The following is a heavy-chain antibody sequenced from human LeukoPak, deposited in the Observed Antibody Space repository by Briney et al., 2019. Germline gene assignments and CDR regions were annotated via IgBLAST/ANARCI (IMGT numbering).Heavy chain of an antibody. J-gene: IGHJ4*02. CDR3: ATWGIAVAGTFDY. Sequence: PSETLSLTCTVSGGSFSSSYWSWIRQPPGKGLEWIGYIYYSGSTNYNPSFKGRVAISVDTSKNQFSLKLSSVTAADTAVYYCATWGIAVAGTFDYWGQGTLVTVST. CDR1: GGSFSSSY. CDR2: IYYSGST. V-gene: IGHV4-59*08. D-gene: IGHD6-19*01.